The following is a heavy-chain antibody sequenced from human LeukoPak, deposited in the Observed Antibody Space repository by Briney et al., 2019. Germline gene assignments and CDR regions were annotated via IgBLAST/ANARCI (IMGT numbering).Heavy chain of an antibody. D-gene: IGHD4-11*01. V-gene: IGHV3-30*01. CDR1: GFTFSSYA. J-gene: IGHJ5*02. Sequence: PGRSLRLSCAASGFTFSSYAMHWVRQAPGKGLEWVAVISYDGSNKYYADSVKGRFTISIDNSKNTLYLQMNSLRAEDTAVYYCARVSTGFDPWGQGTLVTVSS. CDR2: ISYDGSNK. CDR3: ARVSTGFDP.